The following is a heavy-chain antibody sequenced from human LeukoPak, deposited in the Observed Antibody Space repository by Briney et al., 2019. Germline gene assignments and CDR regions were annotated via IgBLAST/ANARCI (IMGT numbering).Heavy chain of an antibody. D-gene: IGHD6-13*01. J-gene: IGHJ5*02. CDR1: GGSISSGSYY. CDR2: IYYTGST. V-gene: IGHV4-39*07. CDR3: ARDYRGSSWYWFDP. Sequence: SETLSLTCTVSGGSISSGSYYWVWIRQPPGKGLEWIANIYYTGSTYYNPSLKSRVTISVDTSKDQFSLKLSSVTAADTAVYYCARDYRGSSWYWFDPWGQGTLVTVSS.